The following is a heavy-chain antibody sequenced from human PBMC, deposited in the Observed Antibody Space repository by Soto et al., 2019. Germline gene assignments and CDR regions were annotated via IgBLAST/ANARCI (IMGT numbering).Heavy chain of an antibody. CDR3: ATSRSPVVPATNWFDP. V-gene: IGHV1-24*01. CDR1: GYTLTELS. D-gene: IGHD2-2*01. CDR2: FDPEDGET. Sequence: ASVKVSCKVSGYTLTELSMHWVRQAPGKGLEWMGGFDPEDGETIYAQKFQGRVTMTEDTSTDTAYMELSSLRPEDTAVYYCATSRSPVVPATNWFDPWGQGTLVTVSS. J-gene: IGHJ5*02.